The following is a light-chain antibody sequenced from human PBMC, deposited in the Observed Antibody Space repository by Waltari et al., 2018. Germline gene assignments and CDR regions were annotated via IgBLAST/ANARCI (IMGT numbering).Light chain of an antibody. Sequence: QSALTQPRSVSGYPGQSVPISCPGTSGAVGGYNFVSWYQQHPGKAPKPIIYEVTKRPSGVPDRFSGSKSGNTASLTISGLQAEDEADYYCCSYAGVYLYVFGTGTKVTVL. CDR3: CSYAGVYLYV. CDR2: EVT. J-gene: IGLJ1*01. CDR1: SGAVGGYNF. V-gene: IGLV2-11*01.